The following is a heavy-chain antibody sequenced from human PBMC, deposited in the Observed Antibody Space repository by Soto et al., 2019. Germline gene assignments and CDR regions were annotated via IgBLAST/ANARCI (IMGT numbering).Heavy chain of an antibody. CDR2: IYYSGST. J-gene: IGHJ5*02. D-gene: IGHD3-3*01. CDR3: ARHQIAIWSGYYIPWFDP. V-gene: IGHV4-59*08. CDR1: GGSISSYY. Sequence: SETLSLTCTVSGGSISSYYWSWIRQPPGKGLEWIGYIYYSGSTNYNPSLKSRVTISVDTSKNQFSLKLSSVTAADTAVYYCARHQIAIWSGYYIPWFDPWGQGTLVTSPQ.